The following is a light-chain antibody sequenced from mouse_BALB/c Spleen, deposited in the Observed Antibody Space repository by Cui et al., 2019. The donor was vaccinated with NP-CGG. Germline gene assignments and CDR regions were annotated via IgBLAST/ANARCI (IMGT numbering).Light chain of an antibody. CDR1: TGAVTTSNY. V-gene: IGLV1*01. Sequence: QPAVTHQAAPTTSPGETVTLTCRSSTGAVTTSNYANWIQEKPDHLFTGLIGGTNNRPPGVPARFSGSLIGDKAALTITGAQTEDEAMYFCALWFSNHWVFGGGTKLTVL. CDR3: ALWFSNHWV. CDR2: GTN. J-gene: IGLJ1*01.